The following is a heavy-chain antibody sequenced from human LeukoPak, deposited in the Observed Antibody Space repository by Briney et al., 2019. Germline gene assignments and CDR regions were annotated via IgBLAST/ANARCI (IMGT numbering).Heavy chain of an antibody. Sequence: GGSLRLSCAASGFTFNNYWMSWVRQAPGKGLEWVANIKQDGIEKYYVDSVKGRFTISRDNAKNSLFLQMNSLRAEDTAIYYCTRVPYGDYWSSDYWGQGTLVTVSS. D-gene: IGHD4-17*01. J-gene: IGHJ4*02. CDR3: TRVPYGDYWSSDY. CDR2: IKQDGIEK. V-gene: IGHV3-7*01. CDR1: GFTFNNYW.